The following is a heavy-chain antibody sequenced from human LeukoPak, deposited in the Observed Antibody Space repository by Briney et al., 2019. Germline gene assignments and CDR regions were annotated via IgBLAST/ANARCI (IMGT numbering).Heavy chain of an antibody. CDR3: TAERITIFGVVINSLYS. CDR2: IRSKTYGGTT. J-gene: IGHJ5*02. D-gene: IGHD3-3*01. CDR1: GFTFSDYS. V-gene: IGHV3-49*04. Sequence: RSLRLSCTASGFTFSDYSMTWVRQAPGKGLEWVGFIRSKTYGGTTEYAASVKGRFTISRDDSKSIAYLQMNSLKNKDTAMYYCTAERITIFGVVINSLYSWGQGTLVTVSS.